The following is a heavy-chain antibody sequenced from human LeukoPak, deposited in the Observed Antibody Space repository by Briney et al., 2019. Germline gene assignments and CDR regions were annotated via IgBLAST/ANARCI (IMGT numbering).Heavy chain of an antibody. CDR2: ISWNSGSI. V-gene: IGHV3-9*01. Sequence: GRSLRLSRAASGVTLEDYVMHWGRQAPGKSLEWGSGISWNSGSIGYADSVKCQFTISRDNAKNSLYLQMNSLRAEDTALYYCAKDIGPLLTGYYLSYFDYWGQGTLVTVSS. D-gene: IGHD3-9*01. CDR1: GVTLEDYV. J-gene: IGHJ4*02. CDR3: AKDIGPLLTGYYLSYFDY.